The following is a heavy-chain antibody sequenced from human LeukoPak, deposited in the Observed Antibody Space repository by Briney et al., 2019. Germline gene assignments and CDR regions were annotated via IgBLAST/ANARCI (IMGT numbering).Heavy chain of an antibody. CDR3: ARVLYGSGTYYFDY. Sequence: SETLSLTCAVYGGSFSAFYWSWIRQPPGKGLEWIGEIDHSGSTTYNPTLKSRVTISLDTSKNQFSLRLSSVTAADTAVYYCARVLYGSGTYYFDYWGQGTLVTVSS. D-gene: IGHD3-10*01. CDR2: IDHSGST. CDR1: GGSFSAFY. V-gene: IGHV4-34*01. J-gene: IGHJ4*02.